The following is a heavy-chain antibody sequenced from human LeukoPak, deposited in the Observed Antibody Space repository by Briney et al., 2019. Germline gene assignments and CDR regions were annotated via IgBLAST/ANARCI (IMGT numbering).Heavy chain of an antibody. CDR3: ARGTSGSPVDY. V-gene: IGHV4-59*01. Sequence: KTSETLSLTCSVSGGSSSRYYWNWIRQPPGGGLEWIGYIYDTGNTNYSPSLKSRVTISVDTSKNQFSLRLNSVTAADTAIYYCARGTSGSPVDYWGQGTLVTVSS. J-gene: IGHJ4*02. CDR1: GGSSSRYY. D-gene: IGHD3-10*01. CDR2: IYDTGNT.